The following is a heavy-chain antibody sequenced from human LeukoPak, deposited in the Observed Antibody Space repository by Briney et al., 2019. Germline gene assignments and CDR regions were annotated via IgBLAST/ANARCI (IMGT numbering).Heavy chain of an antibody. V-gene: IGHV3-48*02. J-gene: IGHJ4*02. CDR2: ISGSGTVI. CDR1: GFTCNAYN. Sequence: GGSLRLSCAASGFTCNAYNINWVRQAPGKGLGWVSYISGSGTVIDYAGSVKGRFTVSRDNAKNSVFLQMSSLRDDDTAVYYCARDDGGHGEYFDYWGQGTLVTVSS. D-gene: IGHD4-23*01. CDR3: ARDDGGHGEYFDY.